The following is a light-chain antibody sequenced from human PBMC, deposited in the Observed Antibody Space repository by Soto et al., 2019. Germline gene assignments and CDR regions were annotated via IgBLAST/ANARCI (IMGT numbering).Light chain of an antibody. CDR2: AAS. Sequence: DIQMTQSPSSLSASVGDRVTITCRASQSISIYLSWYQQKPGTAPKLLIYAASSLQSGVPSRFSGSGSGTDFTLTISSLQPEDFATYYCQQSYSTPYTFGQGTKLEIK. CDR3: QQSYSTPYT. J-gene: IGKJ2*01. V-gene: IGKV1-39*01. CDR1: QSISIY.